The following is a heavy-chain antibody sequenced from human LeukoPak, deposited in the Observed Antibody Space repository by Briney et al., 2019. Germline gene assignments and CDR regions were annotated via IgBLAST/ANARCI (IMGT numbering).Heavy chain of an antibody. CDR1: GGTFSSYA. CDR3: ARDGPFRRDGYNFIAFDI. CDR2: IIPIFGTA. Sequence: SVKVSCKASGGTFSSYAISWVRQAPGQGLEWMGRIIPIFGTANYAQKFQGRVTITTDESTSTAYMELSSLRSEDTAVYYCARDGPFRRDGYNFIAFDIWGQGTMVTVSS. V-gene: IGHV1-69*05. D-gene: IGHD5-24*01. J-gene: IGHJ3*02.